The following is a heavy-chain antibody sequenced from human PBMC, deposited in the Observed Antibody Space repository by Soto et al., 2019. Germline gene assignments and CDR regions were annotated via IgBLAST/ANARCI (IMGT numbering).Heavy chain of an antibody. CDR3: ARERTGTTSMDV. D-gene: IGHD1-1*01. CDR1: GYTFTSYD. Sequence: QVQLVQSGAEVKKPGASVKVSCKASGYTFTSYDINWVRQATGQGLEWMGWMNPNSGNTGYAQKFRGRGTMTRNTSISTASMELSSLRSEDPAVYYCARERTGTTSMDVWGQGTTVTVSS. J-gene: IGHJ6*02. V-gene: IGHV1-8*01. CDR2: MNPNSGNT.